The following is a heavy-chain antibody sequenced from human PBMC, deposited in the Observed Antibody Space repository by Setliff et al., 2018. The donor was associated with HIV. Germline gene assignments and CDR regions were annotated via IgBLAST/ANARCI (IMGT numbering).Heavy chain of an antibody. J-gene: IGHJ3*02. CDR2: ISTSGSTI. CDR1: GFTFSIYN. CDR3: ARCSSGYGANDAFDI. D-gene: IGHD3-22*01. V-gene: IGHV3-48*01. Sequence: GGSLRLSCEASGFTFSIYNMNWVRQAPGKGLEWVSYISTSGSTIYYADSVKGRFTISRDNGKKSLYLQMNSLRAEDTAVYYCARCSSGYGANDAFDIWGQGTMVTVSS.